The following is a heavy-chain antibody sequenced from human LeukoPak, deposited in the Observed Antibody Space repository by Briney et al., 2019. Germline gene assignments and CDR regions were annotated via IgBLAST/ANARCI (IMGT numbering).Heavy chain of an antibody. Sequence: ASVKVSCKASGYTFTAYGISWVRQAPGQGLEWMGWISGYNGDTKYAQRFEGRVTMITDTSTTTAFMDLRSLRSDDTAVYFCATSTGGYSDLYFHYWGQGTLVSVSS. D-gene: IGHD3-22*01. CDR2: ISGYNGDT. CDR1: GYTFTAYG. CDR3: ATSTGGYSDLYFHY. V-gene: IGHV1-18*01. J-gene: IGHJ4*02.